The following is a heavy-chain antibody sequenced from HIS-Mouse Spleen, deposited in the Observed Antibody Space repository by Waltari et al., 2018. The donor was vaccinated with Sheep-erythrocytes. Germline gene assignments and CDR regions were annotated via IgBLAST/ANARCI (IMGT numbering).Heavy chain of an antibody. CDR1: GFTFSSYA. D-gene: IGHD6-6*01. CDR3: ARGLAVAARGYFDY. V-gene: IGHV3-30-3*01. CDR2: ISYDGSNK. Sequence: QVQLVESGGGVVQPGRSLRLSCAASGFTFSSYAMPWVRQAPGKGLEWVAVISYDGSNKYYADSVKGRFTISRDNSKNTLYLQMNSLRAEDTAVYYCARGLAVAARGYFDYWGQGTLVTVSS. J-gene: IGHJ4*02.